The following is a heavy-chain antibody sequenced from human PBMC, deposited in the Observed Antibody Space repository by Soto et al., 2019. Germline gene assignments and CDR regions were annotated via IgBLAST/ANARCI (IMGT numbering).Heavy chain of an antibody. CDR3: VRDETPYSGTYYDALDI. V-gene: IGHV1-69*04. CDR1: GGTFSSYT. Sequence: SVKVSCKASGGTFSSYTISWVQQAPGQGLEWMGRIIPILGIANYAQKFQGRVTITADKSTSTAYMELSSLRFEDTAVYYCVRDETPYSGTYYDALDIWGQGTMVTVSS. CDR2: IIPILGIA. J-gene: IGHJ3*02. D-gene: IGHD1-26*01.